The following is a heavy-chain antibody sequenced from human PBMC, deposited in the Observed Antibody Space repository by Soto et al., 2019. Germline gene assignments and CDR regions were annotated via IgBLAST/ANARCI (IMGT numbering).Heavy chain of an antibody. CDR3: ARSYSSGWYFPTPSKASLPLDY. Sequence: PSETLSLTCTVSGGSISSSSYYWGWIRQPPGKGLEWIGSIYYSGSTYYNPSLKSRVTISVDTSKNQFSLKLSSVTAADTAVYYCARSYSSGWYFPTPSKASLPLDYWGQGTLVTVSS. V-gene: IGHV4-39*01. D-gene: IGHD6-19*01. CDR1: GGSISSSSYY. CDR2: IYYSGST. J-gene: IGHJ4*02.